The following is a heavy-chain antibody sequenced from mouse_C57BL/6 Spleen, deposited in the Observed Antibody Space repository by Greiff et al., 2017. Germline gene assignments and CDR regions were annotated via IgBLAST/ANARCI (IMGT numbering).Heavy chain of an antibody. CDR3: TTWGVTTPYAMDY. V-gene: IGHV14-4*01. CDR2: IDPENGDT. CDR1: GFNIKDDY. Sequence: VQLQQSGAELVRPGASVKLSCTASGFNIKDDYMHWVKQRPEQGLEWIGWIDPENGDTEYASKFQGKATITADTSSNTAYLQLSSLTSEDTAVYDCTTWGVTTPYAMDYWGQGTSVTVSS. D-gene: IGHD2-2*01. J-gene: IGHJ4*01.